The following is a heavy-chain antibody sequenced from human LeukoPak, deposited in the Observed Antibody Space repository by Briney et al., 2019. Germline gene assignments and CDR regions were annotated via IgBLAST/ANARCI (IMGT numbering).Heavy chain of an antibody. CDR3: APDKGDYVPRT. D-gene: IGHD4-17*01. CDR1: GFTFSGSA. CDR2: IKGKAHNYAT. J-gene: IGHJ4*02. V-gene: IGHV3-73*01. Sequence: PGGSLRLSCAASGFTFSGSAVHWVRQASGKGLEWGGRIKGKAHNYATAYAASVKGRFTISRDDSKNTVYLQMNSLKTDDTAMYYCAPDKGDYVPRTWGQGILVTVSS.